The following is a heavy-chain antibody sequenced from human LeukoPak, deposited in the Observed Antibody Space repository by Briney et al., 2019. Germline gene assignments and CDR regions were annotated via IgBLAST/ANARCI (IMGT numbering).Heavy chain of an antibody. J-gene: IGHJ4*02. Sequence: GRSLRLSCAASGFTFSSYWMTWFRQAPGKRLELVVNINEDGSGKYYVASVKGRFTISRDNAKNSLNLQMITLRAEDTAVYYCARDSSRDSGSSNDCWGQGTLVTVSS. V-gene: IGHV3-7*04. D-gene: IGHD3-10*01. CDR1: GFTFSSYW. CDR2: INEDGSGK. CDR3: ARDSSRDSGSSNDC.